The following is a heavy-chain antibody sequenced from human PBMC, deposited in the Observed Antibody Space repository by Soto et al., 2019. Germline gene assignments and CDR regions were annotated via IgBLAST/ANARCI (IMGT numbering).Heavy chain of an antibody. CDR1: GYTFTSYD. CDR2: MNLNSGNI. CDR3: ARESHAYYDFWSGFTAGYYYYGMDV. V-gene: IGHV1-8*01. J-gene: IGHJ6*02. D-gene: IGHD3-3*01. Sequence: ASAKLFCNASGYTFTSYDINWVRHATRQGLEWMGCMNLNSGNISYAKKFQGRDTMTRNTSISTAYMKLSSLKSEDTAVYYCARESHAYYDFWSGFTAGYYYYGMDVWGQGTTVTVSS.